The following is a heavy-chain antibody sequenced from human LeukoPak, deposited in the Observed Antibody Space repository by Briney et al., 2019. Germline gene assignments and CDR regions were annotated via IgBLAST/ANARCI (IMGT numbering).Heavy chain of an antibody. V-gene: IGHV4-39*01. CDR3: ATGAASFDY. CDR2: IYYSGST. CDR1: GGSISSSSYY. D-gene: IGHD4/OR15-4a*01. Sequence: PSETLSLTCTVSGGSISSSSYYWGWIRQPPGKGLEWIGSIYYSGSTYYNPSLKSRVTISVDTSKNQFSLKLSSVTAADMAVYYCATGAASFDYWGQGTLVTVSS. J-gene: IGHJ4*02.